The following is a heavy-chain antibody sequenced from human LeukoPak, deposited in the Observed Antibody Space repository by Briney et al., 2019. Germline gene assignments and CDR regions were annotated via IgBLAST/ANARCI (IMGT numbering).Heavy chain of an antibody. J-gene: IGHJ6*02. D-gene: IGHD5-24*01. Sequence: SVKVSCKASGGTFSSYGINWVRQAPGQGLEWMGGIIPIFGTADYAPKFQGRVTITADESTSTAYVELSNLRSEDTAVHYCARVALGRRWLPSPYYYGMDVWGQGTTVTVSS. CDR2: IIPIFGTA. V-gene: IGHV1-69*13. CDR3: ARVALGRRWLPSPYYYGMDV. CDR1: GGTFSSYG.